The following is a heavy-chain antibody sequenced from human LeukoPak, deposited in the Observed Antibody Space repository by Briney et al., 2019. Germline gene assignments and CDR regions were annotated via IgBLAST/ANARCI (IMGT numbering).Heavy chain of an antibody. CDR1: GYTFTGYY. CDR2: INPNSGGT. J-gene: IGHJ4*02. V-gene: IGHV1-2*02. CDR3: ARGRFFNAAGTIEY. Sequence: ASVKVSCKASGYTFTGYYMHWVRQAPGQGLEWMGWINPNSGGTNYAQKFQGRVTMTRDTSISTAYMELSRLRSDDTAVHYCARGRFFNAAGTIEYWGQGTLVTVSS. D-gene: IGHD6-13*01.